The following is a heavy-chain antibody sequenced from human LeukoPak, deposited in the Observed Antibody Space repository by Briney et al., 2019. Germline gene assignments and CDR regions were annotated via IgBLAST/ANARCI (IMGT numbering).Heavy chain of an antibody. CDR3: ARDQGSSWYYYGMDV. Sequence: PGGSLRLSCAASGFTLSSYDMSWVRQAPGKGLEWVSYISSSGSTIYYADSVKGRFTISRDNAKNSLYLQMNSLRAEDTAVYYCARDQGSSWYYYGMDVWGQGTTVTVSS. V-gene: IGHV3-48*03. D-gene: IGHD6-13*01. J-gene: IGHJ6*02. CDR1: GFTLSSYD. CDR2: ISSSGSTI.